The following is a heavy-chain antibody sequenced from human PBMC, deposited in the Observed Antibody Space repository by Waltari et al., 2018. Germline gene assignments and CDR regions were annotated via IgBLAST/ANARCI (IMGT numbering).Heavy chain of an antibody. D-gene: IGHD4-17*01. CDR2: SSSSGRTI. Sequence: EVQLVESGGGLVQPGGSLRLSCAASGFTCSSYEMNWVRQAPGKGLEWGSYSSSSGRTIHYADSVKGRFTISRDNAKNSLYLHVNSLRAEDTAVYYCARERYGDSPDAFDVWGQGTMVTVSS. CDR1: GFTCSSYE. V-gene: IGHV3-48*03. J-gene: IGHJ3*01. CDR3: ARERYGDSPDAFDV.